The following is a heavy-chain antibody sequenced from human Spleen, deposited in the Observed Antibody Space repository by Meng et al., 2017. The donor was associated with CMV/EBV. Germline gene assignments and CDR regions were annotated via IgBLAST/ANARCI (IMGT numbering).Heavy chain of an antibody. D-gene: IGHD4-17*01. CDR1: GFTFSKAW. CDR3: AKDAMATVIGH. V-gene: IGHV3-23*01. Sequence: GESLKISCAASGFTFSKAWMNWVRQAPGKGLEWVADIGGAGGTTNYADSVKGRFTISKDNSKNTLYLQMNSLRAEDTAVYYCAKDAMATVIGHWGQGTLVTVSS. J-gene: IGHJ4*02. CDR2: IGGAGGTT.